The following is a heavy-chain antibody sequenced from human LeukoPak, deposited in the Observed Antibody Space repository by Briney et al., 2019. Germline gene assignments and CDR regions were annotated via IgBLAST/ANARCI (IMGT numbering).Heavy chain of an antibody. Sequence: SVKGSRKASGGTFSSYAISWVRQAPGQGLEWMGRIIPILGIANYAQKFQGRVTITADKSTSTAYMELSSLRSEDTAVYYCAREAARSGWYDYWGQGTLVTVSS. CDR1: GGTFSSYA. CDR3: AREAARSGWYDY. J-gene: IGHJ4*02. D-gene: IGHD6-19*01. CDR2: IIPILGIA. V-gene: IGHV1-69*04.